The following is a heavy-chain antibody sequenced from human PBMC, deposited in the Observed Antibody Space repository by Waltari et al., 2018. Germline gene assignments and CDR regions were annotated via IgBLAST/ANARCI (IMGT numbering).Heavy chain of an antibody. CDR3: SKKISVSYGVGDH. CDR1: GFSFSSYD. V-gene: IGHV3-23*01. D-gene: IGHD1-26*01. Sequence: EVQLLESGGGLVQPGGSLRLSCAASGFSFSSYDMSWVRQAPGEGLEGVSSIGGSGSTTYYADSVKGRFTISRDNSKNTVDLQMNSLRADDTAVYYCSKKISVSYGVGDHWGQGTLVTVSS. CDR2: IGGSGSTT. J-gene: IGHJ4*02.